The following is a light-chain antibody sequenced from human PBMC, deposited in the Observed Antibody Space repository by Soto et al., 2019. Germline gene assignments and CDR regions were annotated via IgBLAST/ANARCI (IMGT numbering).Light chain of an antibody. V-gene: IGLV2-23*01. J-gene: IGLJ1*01. CDR3: CSNAVGSTYV. CDR2: EAY. Sequence: QSSLTQPACVSLSPGQSITISCTGTSTDVGSHKLLSWYQQYPGNAPKLIMFEAYKRPSGVSNRFSGSKSGSTASLTISGLQAEDEADYYCCSNAVGSTYVFGTGTKVTVL. CDR1: STDVGSHKL.